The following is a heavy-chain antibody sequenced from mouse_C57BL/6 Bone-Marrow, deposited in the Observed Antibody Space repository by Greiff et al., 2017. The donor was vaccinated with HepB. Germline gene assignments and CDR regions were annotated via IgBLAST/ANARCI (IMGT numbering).Heavy chain of an antibody. V-gene: IGHV1-69*01. Sequence: QVQLQQPGAELVMPGASVKLSCKASGYTFTSYWMHWVKQRPGQGLEWIGEIDPSDSYTNYNQKFKGKSTLTVDKSSSTAYMQLSSLTSEDSAVYYCARRPLTGYAMDYWGQGTSVTVSS. CDR1: GYTFTSYW. CDR3: ARRPLTGYAMDY. CDR2: IDPSDSYT. J-gene: IGHJ4*01. D-gene: IGHD4-1*01.